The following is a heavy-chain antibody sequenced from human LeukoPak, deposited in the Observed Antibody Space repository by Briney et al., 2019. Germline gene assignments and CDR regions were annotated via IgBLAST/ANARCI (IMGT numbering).Heavy chain of an antibody. V-gene: IGHV3-30*02. D-gene: IGHD2-2*01. CDR2: IPKDGSNQ. CDR3: AKARGTSAATGYYYYMDV. Sequence: GGTLRLSCATSGFIFSSYGMHWVRQAPGKGLEWVAYIPKDGSNQFYADSVKGRFTISRDNSKNTLGLQMNSLRAEDTALYYCAKARGTSAATGYYYYMDVWADGTTVTVSS. CDR1: GFIFSSYG. J-gene: IGHJ6*03.